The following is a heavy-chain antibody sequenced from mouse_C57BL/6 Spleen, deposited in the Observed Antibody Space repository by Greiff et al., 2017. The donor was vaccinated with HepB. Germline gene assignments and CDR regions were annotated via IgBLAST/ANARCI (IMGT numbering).Heavy chain of an antibody. V-gene: IGHV1-80*01. CDR2: IYPGDGDT. CDR3: ARRDYYGSSPYYYAMDY. J-gene: IGHJ4*01. CDR1: GYAFSSYW. Sequence: VQRVESGAELVKPGASVKISCKASGYAFSSYWMNWVKQRPGKGLEWIGQIYPGDGDTNYNGKFKGKATLTADKSSSTAYMQLSSLTSEDSAVYFCARRDYYGSSPYYYAMDYWGQGTSVTVSS. D-gene: IGHD1-1*01.